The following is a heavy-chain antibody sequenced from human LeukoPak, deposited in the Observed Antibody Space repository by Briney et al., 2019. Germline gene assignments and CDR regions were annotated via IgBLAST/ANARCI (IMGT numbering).Heavy chain of an antibody. Sequence: PTVKLSCKASGYTFTRYGISGVRQAPGQGLEWMGIINPSGGSTSYAQNLQGRVTLPRDTSTSTAYIEVCMLRSEDTAVYYCARDGTDYYDSSGYGYYFDYWGQGTLVTVSS. D-gene: IGHD3-22*01. CDR3: ARDGTDYYDSSGYGYYFDY. CDR2: INPSGGST. CDR1: GYTFTRYG. J-gene: IGHJ4*02. V-gene: IGHV1-46*01.